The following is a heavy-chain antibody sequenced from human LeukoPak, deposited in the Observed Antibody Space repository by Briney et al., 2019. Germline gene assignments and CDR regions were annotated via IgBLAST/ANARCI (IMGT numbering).Heavy chain of an antibody. V-gene: IGHV1-46*03. CDR1: GYTFTSYY. D-gene: IGHD6-13*01. J-gene: IGHJ4*02. Sequence: ASVKVSCKASGYTFTSYYMHWVRQAPGQGLEWVGIINPSGGSTSYAQKFQGRVTMTRDTSTSTVYMELSSLRSEDTAVYYCAKGPAPYSSSWYVFDYWGQGTLVTVSS. CDR2: INPSGGST. CDR3: AKGPAPYSSSWYVFDY.